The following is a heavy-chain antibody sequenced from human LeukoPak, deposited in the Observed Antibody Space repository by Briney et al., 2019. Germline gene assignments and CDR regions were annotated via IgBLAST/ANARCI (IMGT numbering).Heavy chain of an antibody. CDR1: GGSISSYY. CDR2: IYYSGTT. Sequence: SETLSLTCTVSGGSISSYYWSWIRQPPGKGLEWIGYIYYSGTTNYNPTLKSRVTILVDTSKNQFSLKLSSMTAADTAVYYCARDLHYYDSSGLLEDIWGQGTMVTVSS. J-gene: IGHJ3*02. CDR3: ARDLHYYDSSGLLEDI. V-gene: IGHV4-59*01. D-gene: IGHD3-22*01.